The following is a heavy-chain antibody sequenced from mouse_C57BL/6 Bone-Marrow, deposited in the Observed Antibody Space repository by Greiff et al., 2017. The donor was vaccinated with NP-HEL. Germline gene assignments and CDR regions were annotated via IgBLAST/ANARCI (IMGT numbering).Heavy chain of an antibody. D-gene: IGHD3-2*02. Sequence: VQLQQSGAELVRPGTSVKVSCKASGYAFTNYLIEWVKQRPGQGLEWIGVINPGSGGTNYNEKFKGKATLTADKSSSTAYMQLSSLTSEDSAVYFCALRYSSGYLYAMDYWGQGTSVTVSS. CDR3: ALRYSSGYLYAMDY. V-gene: IGHV1-54*01. CDR2: INPGSGGT. J-gene: IGHJ4*01. CDR1: GYAFTNYL.